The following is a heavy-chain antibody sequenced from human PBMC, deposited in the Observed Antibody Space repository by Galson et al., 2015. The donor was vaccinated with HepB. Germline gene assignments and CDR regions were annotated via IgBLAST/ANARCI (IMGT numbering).Heavy chain of an antibody. CDR2: ISSYNDNT. Sequence: QSGAEVKKPGESLRISCKASGYTFTSYGISWVRQAPGQGLEWMGWISSYNDNTNYAQKLQGRVNMTTDTSTSTAYMELRSLRSDDTAVYYCARDGSGSLGYYYYGMDVWGQGTTVTVSS. CDR3: ARDGSGSLGYYYYGMDV. D-gene: IGHD7-27*01. V-gene: IGHV1-18*04. J-gene: IGHJ6*02. CDR1: GYTFTSYG.